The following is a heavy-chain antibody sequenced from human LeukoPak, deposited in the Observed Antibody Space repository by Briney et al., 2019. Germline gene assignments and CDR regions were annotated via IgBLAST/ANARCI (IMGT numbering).Heavy chain of an antibody. V-gene: IGHV1-69*13. D-gene: IGHD3-22*01. CDR1: GGTFSSYA. Sequence: SVKVSCKASGGTFSSYAISWARQAPGQGLEWMGGIIPIFGTANYAQKFQGRVTITADESTSTAYMELSSLRSEDTAVYYCARESGTMIVVAHFDYWGQGTLVTVSS. CDR2: IIPIFGTA. CDR3: ARESGTMIVVAHFDY. J-gene: IGHJ4*02.